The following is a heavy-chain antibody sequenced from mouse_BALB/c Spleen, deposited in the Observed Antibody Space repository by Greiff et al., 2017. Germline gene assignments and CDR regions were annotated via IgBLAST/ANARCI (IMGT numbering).Heavy chain of an antibody. CDR2: ISNGGGST. J-gene: IGHJ3*01. V-gene: IGHV5-12-2*01. Sequence: EVKLMESGGGLVQPGGSLKLSCAASGFTFSSYTMSWVRQTPEKRLEWVAYISNGGGSTYYPDTVKGRFTISRDNAKNTLYLQMSSLKSEDTAMYYCARHELLWFAYWGQGTLVTVSA. D-gene: IGHD1-1*01. CDR3: ARHELLWFAY. CDR1: GFTFSSYT.